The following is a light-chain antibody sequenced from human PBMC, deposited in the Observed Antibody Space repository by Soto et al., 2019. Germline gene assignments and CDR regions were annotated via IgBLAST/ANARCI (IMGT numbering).Light chain of an antibody. V-gene: IGLV2-14*03. CDR2: DVR. CDR3: SSYRSSSTPVV. J-gene: IGLJ2*01. Sequence: QSVLTQPASVSGSPGQSITISCTGTSSDVGAYNYVSWYQQHPGKAPKLMIYDVRDRPSGVSNRFSGSKSGNTASLTISGLQAEDEADYYCSSYRSSSTPVVFGGGTKVTVL. CDR1: SSDVGAYNY.